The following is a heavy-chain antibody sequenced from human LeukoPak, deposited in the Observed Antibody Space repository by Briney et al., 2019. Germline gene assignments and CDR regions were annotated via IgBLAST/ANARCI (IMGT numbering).Heavy chain of an antibody. J-gene: IGHJ4*02. D-gene: IGHD6-19*01. CDR1: GFTFSSYW. Sequence: GGSLRLSCVASGFTFSSYWMSWVRQAPGKGLEWVANINQDGSEKYDVDSVKGRFTISRDNAKNSLYLQMNSLRAEDTAVYYCARDPRIAVAGTIDYWGQGTLVTVSS. CDR3: ARDPRIAVAGTIDY. CDR2: INQDGSEK. V-gene: IGHV3-7*03.